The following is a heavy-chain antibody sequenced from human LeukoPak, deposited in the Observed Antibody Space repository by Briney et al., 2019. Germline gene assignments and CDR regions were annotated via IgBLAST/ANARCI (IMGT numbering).Heavy chain of an antibody. CDR2: VYYTGNT. Sequence: SETLSLTCAVSGDSISYHNYYWDWIRQPPGKGLEWIGTVYYTGNTYYNPSLKSRVAISVDTSKNQFSLQLTSMTAADTAVYYCARLRAMAGHRGGFDFWGRGTMVTVPS. J-gene: IGHJ3*01. V-gene: IGHV4-39*01. CDR3: ARLRAMAGHRGGFDF. CDR1: GDSISYHNYY. D-gene: IGHD6-19*01.